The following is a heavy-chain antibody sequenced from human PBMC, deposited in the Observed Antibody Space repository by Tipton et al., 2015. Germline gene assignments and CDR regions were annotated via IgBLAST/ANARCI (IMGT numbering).Heavy chain of an antibody. J-gene: IGHJ4*02. CDR2: IYYTGST. CDR1: GGFISHYY. V-gene: IGHV4-59*01. D-gene: IGHD1-26*01. Sequence: TLSLTCTVSGGFISHYYWSWIRQPPGKGLEWIGYIYYTGSTNYHPSLKSRVTISVDTSKNQFSLNLSSVTAADTAVYYCAQGPYSGRNLGLIYFDYWGQGTLVTVSS. CDR3: AQGPYSGRNLGLIYFDY.